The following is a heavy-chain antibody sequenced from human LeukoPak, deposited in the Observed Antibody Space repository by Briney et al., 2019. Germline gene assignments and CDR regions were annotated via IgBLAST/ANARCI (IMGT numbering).Heavy chain of an antibody. D-gene: IGHD3-3*01. Sequence: PSETLSLTCAVYGGSFSGYYWSWIRQPPGKGLEWIGEINHSGSTNYNPSLKSRVTISVDTSKNQFSLKLSSMTAADTAVYYCARRLRFFRLVTYNWFDPWGQGTLVTVSS. J-gene: IGHJ5*02. CDR2: INHSGST. CDR1: GGSFSGYY. V-gene: IGHV4-34*01. CDR3: ARRLRFFRLVTYNWFDP.